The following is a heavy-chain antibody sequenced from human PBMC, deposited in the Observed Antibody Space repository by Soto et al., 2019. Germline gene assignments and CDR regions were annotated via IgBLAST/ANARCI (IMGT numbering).Heavy chain of an antibody. CDR2: IKQDGSEK. Sequence: VGSLSLSCAASGFTFSTYWMNWVRQAPGKGLEWVANIKQDGSEKYYVDSVKGRFAISRDNAKDSLFLQMNNLRAEDTAVYYCVRDWSTFWGMDVWGQGTTVTVSS. J-gene: IGHJ6*02. CDR1: GFTFSTYW. V-gene: IGHV3-7*01. CDR3: VRDWSTFWGMDV.